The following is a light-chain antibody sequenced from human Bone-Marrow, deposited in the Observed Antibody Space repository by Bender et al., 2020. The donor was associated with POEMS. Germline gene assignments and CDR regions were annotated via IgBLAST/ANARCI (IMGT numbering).Light chain of an antibody. CDR3: QAWDSSSVV. V-gene: IGLV3-1*01. Sequence: SYELTQPPSVSVSPGQTATITCSGEELGDKYVCWYQQQPGQSPIMVMYQDNKRPSGIPERFSGSNSGNPATLTISGTQALDEADYYCQAWDSSSVVFGGGTKVTVL. CDR1: ELGDKY. J-gene: IGLJ2*01. CDR2: QDN.